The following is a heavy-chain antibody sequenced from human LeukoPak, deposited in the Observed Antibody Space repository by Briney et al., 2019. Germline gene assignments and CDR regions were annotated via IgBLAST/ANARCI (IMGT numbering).Heavy chain of an antibody. V-gene: IGHV3-23*01. D-gene: IGHD4-23*01. CDR1: GFMFKSYA. J-gene: IGHJ4*02. Sequence: GGSLGLSCAASGFMFKSYAMSWVRQAPGKGLEWVSTITGTGDKTYYVDSVKGRFTISSDNSKNTLDLQMNSLRAEDTAVYYCAKRARGNSGAFDYWGQGTLVTVSS. CDR3: AKRARGNSGAFDY. CDR2: ITGTGDKT.